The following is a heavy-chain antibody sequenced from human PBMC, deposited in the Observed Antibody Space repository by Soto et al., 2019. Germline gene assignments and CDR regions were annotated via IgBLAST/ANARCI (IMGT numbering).Heavy chain of an antibody. V-gene: IGHV1-18*01. CDR2: ISAYNGNT. D-gene: IGHD3-10*01. CDR3: ARGRHYGSGSPSDFQH. J-gene: IGHJ1*01. CDR1: GYTFTSYG. Sequence: ASVKVSCKASGYTFTSYGISWVRQAPGQGLEWMGWISAYNGNTNYAQKLQGRVTMTTDTSTSTAYMELRSLRSDDTAVYYCARGRHYGSGSPSDFQHWGQGTLVTSPQ.